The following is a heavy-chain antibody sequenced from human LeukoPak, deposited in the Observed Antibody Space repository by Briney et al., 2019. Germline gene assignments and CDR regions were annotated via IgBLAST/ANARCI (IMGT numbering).Heavy chain of an antibody. D-gene: IGHD3-10*01. V-gene: IGHV3-9*03. CDR2: ISWNSGSI. J-gene: IGHJ4*02. CDR1: GFTFDDYA. Sequence: GGSLRLSCAASGFTFDDYAMHWVRQAPGKGLEWVSGISWNSGSIGYADSVKGRFTISRDNAKNSLYLQMNSLRAEDMALYCCAKEDGSGKSSFDHWGQGILVTVSS. CDR3: AKEDGSGKSSFDH.